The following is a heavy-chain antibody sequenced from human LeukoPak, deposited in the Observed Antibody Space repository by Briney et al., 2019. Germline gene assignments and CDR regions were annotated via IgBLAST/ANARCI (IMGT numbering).Heavy chain of an antibody. CDR1: GYTFSDYY. Sequence: GASVKVSCKASGYTFSDYYIHWLRQAPGQGLEWMGWINPNSGGTNYALKFVGRVNMTRDASISTVYMGLSRLRSDDAAVYYCARGRPSYRDGMDVWGQGTTVTVSS. D-gene: IGHD2-2*02. CDR3: ARGRPSYRDGMDV. J-gene: IGHJ6*02. V-gene: IGHV1-2*02. CDR2: INPNSGGT.